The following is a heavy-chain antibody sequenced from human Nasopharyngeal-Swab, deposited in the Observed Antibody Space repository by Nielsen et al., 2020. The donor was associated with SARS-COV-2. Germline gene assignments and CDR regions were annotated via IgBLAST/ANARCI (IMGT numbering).Heavy chain of an antibody. J-gene: IGHJ4*02. D-gene: IGHD4-11*01. CDR3: ARGPTTVTFDY. Sequence: ASVKVSCKASGYTFTNYYMHWVRQAPGQGLEWVGIISPRGESSNYAQNFQGRVTMTRDTSTTTVYMELSSLRSEDTAVYYCARGPTTVTFDYWGQGAPVTVSS. CDR2: ISPRGESS. CDR1: GYTFTNYY. V-gene: IGHV1-46*01.